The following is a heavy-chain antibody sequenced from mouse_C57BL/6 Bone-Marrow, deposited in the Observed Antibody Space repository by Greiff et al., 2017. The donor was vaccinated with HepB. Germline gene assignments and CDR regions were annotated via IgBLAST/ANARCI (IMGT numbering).Heavy chain of an antibody. CDR1: GYAFSSSW. Sequence: VQLKESGPELVKPGASVKISCKASGYAFSSSWMNWVKQRPGKGLEWIGRIYPGDGDTNYNGKFKGKATLTADKSSSTAYMQLSSLTSEDSAVYFCARRPYYGSSYWYFDVWGTGTTVTVSS. CDR2: IYPGDGDT. V-gene: IGHV1-82*01. D-gene: IGHD1-1*01. CDR3: ARRPYYGSSYWYFDV. J-gene: IGHJ1*03.